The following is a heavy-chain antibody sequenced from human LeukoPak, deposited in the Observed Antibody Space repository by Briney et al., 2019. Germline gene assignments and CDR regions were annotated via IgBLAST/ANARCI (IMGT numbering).Heavy chain of an antibody. CDR2: ISSSGAYI. Sequence: SGGSLRLSCAASGFTFSTYRMNWVRQAPGKGLEWVSSISSSGAYIYLADSLKGRFTISRDNAKNSLYLQMNSLRAEDTAVYYCARAVAVAGTDWYFDLWGRGTLVTVSS. J-gene: IGHJ2*01. CDR1: GFTFSTYR. D-gene: IGHD6-19*01. V-gene: IGHV3-21*01. CDR3: ARAVAVAGTDWYFDL.